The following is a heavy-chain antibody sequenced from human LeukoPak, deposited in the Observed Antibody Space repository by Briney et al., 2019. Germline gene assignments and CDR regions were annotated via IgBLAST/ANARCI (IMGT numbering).Heavy chain of an antibody. J-gene: IGHJ4*02. Sequence: GGPLRLSCAASGFTVSSNYMTWVRQAPGKGLEWVSVICGGGSRYYADSVKGRFTISRDNSKNTVYLQMNSLRAEDTAVYYCARGGYGGYDSDYWGQGTPVTVS. CDR2: ICGGGSR. D-gene: IGHD5-12*01. CDR3: ARGGYGGYDSDY. CDR1: GFTVSSNY. V-gene: IGHV3-66*01.